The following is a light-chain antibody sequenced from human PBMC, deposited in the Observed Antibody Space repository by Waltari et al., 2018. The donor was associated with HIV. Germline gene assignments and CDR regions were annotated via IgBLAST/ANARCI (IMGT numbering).Light chain of an antibody. Sequence: IQMPQSPSSLSASVGYRVTITCRASQDISTWVAWYQVKPGKAPNLLIYASSGLQSGVPSRFSGSGSGTFFTLAITNFQPEDSATYFCQQGTSFPLSFGGGTRVEI. V-gene: IGKV1-12*01. CDR2: ASS. CDR3: QQGTSFPLS. CDR1: QDISTW. J-gene: IGKJ4*01.